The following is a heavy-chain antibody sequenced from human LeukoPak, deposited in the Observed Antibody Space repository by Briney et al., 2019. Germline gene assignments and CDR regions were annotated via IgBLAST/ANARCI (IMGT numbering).Heavy chain of an antibody. CDR3: ARGQGIVGATDWFDP. J-gene: IGHJ5*02. CDR1: GYTFTSYD. CDR2: MNPNSGNT. D-gene: IGHD1-26*01. Sequence: ASVKVSCKASGYTFTSYDINWVRQATGQGLEWMGWMNPNSGNTGYAQKFQGRVTITRNASISTAYMELNSLRSEDTAVYYCARGQGIVGATDWFDPWGQGTLVTVSS. V-gene: IGHV1-8*03.